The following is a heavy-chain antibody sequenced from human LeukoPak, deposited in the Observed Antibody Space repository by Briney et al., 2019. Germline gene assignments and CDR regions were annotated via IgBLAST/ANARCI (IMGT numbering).Heavy chain of an antibody. Sequence: SVKLSCNASGRTFSSYSISWVRQAPGQGLEWVGGIIPIFGTANYAQKFQGRVTITADEPTSTAYLELSRLRSEDTAVYYCAREKGLLPNWFDPWGQGTLVTVSS. CDR1: GRTFSSYS. V-gene: IGHV1-69*13. J-gene: IGHJ5*02. D-gene: IGHD2-15*01. CDR2: IIPIFGTA. CDR3: AREKGLLPNWFDP.